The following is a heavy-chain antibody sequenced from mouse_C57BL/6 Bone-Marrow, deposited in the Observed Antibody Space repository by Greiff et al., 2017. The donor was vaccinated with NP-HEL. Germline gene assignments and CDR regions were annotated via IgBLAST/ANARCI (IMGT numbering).Heavy chain of an antibody. CDR3: AREGDVDYFDY. Sequence: VQLQQPGAELVKPGASVKLSCKASGYTFTSYWMHWVKQRPGQGLEWIGMIHPNSGSTNYNEKFKSKATLTVDKSSSTAYMQLSSLTSEDSAVYYCAREGDVDYFDYWGQGTTLTVSS. CDR1: GYTFTSYW. D-gene: IGHD3-3*01. CDR2: IHPNSGST. J-gene: IGHJ2*01. V-gene: IGHV1-64*01.